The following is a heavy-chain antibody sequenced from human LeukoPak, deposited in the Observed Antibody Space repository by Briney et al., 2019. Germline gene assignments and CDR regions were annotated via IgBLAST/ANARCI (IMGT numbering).Heavy chain of an antibody. J-gene: IGHJ3*02. D-gene: IGHD3-10*01. CDR1: RFTFSTYG. Sequence: GGSLRLSCAASRFTFSTYGMYWVRQAPGKGLEWVAVISYDGSNKYYADSVKGRFTTSRDNSKNTLYLQMNSLRVEDTAVYYCAKDLSPLVWFVSGSDAFDIWGQGTMVTVSS. CDR2: ISYDGSNK. V-gene: IGHV3-30*18. CDR3: AKDLSPLVWFVSGSDAFDI.